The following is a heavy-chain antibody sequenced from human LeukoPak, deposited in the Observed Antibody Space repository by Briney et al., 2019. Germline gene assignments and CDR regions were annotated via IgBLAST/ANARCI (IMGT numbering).Heavy chain of an antibody. CDR1: GFTFSSYA. CDR2: ISYDGSNK. J-gene: IGHJ5*02. D-gene: IGHD3/OR15-3a*01. Sequence: GSLRLSCAASGFTFSSYAMHWVRQAPGKGLEWVAVISYDGSNKYYADSVKGRFTISRDNSKNTLYLQMNSLRAEDTAVYYCARGAGTSANWFDPWGQGTLVTVSS. V-gene: IGHV3-30-3*01. CDR3: ARGAGTSANWFDP.